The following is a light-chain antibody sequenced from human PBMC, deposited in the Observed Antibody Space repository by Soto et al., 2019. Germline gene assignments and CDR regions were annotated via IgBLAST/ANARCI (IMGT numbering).Light chain of an antibody. Sequence: DIVLTQSPGTLSLSPWERATLSCRASQSVIINLAWYQQKPGQTPRLLIYDASTRATGIPARFSGSGSGTDFTLTISSLQSEDFAVYSCQQYNNWPQTFGQGTKVDI. J-gene: IGKJ1*01. V-gene: IGKV3D-15*01. CDR1: QSVIIN. CDR2: DAS. CDR3: QQYNNWPQT.